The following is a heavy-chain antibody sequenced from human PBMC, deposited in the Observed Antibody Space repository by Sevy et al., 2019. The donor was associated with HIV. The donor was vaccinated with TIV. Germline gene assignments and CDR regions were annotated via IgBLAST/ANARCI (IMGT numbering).Heavy chain of an antibody. CDR1: GYSFTSYW. J-gene: IGHJ4*02. Sequence: GEFLKISCKGSGYSFTSYWIGWVRQMPGKGLEWMGIIYPGDSDTRDSPSFQGQVTISADKSISTAYLQWSSLQASDTAMYYCAMTRDLGILGYWGQGTLVTVSS. CDR3: AMTRDLGILGY. D-gene: IGHD7-27*01. V-gene: IGHV5-51*01. CDR2: IYPGDSDT.